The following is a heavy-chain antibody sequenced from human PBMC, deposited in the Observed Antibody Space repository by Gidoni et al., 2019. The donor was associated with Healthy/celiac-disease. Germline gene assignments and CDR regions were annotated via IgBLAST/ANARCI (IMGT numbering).Heavy chain of an antibody. J-gene: IGHJ5*02. CDR2: ISWNSGSI. Sequence: EVQLVESGGGLVQPGRSLRLSCAASGFTFDDYAMHWVRQAPGKGLEWVSGISWNSGSIGYADSVKGRFTISRDNAKNSLYLQMNSLRAEDTALYYCAKDTHGRVAATGWFDPWGQGTLVTVSS. D-gene: IGHD6-19*01. CDR1: GFTFDDYA. V-gene: IGHV3-9*01. CDR3: AKDTHGRVAATGWFDP.